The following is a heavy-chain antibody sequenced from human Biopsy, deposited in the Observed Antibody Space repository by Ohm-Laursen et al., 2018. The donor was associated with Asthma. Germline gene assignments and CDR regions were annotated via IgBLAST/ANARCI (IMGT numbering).Heavy chain of an antibody. CDR2: IYSGGTS. D-gene: IGHD3-22*01. Sequence: SLRLSCAASGFAVSRDHMFWVRQAPGKGLEWVSVIYSGGTSHTADSVRGRFTISRDYSKNPLYLQMHSPRAEDTAVYYCARGDSSNWSHYYFDYWGQGTLVTVSS. CDR1: GFAVSRDH. J-gene: IGHJ4*02. V-gene: IGHV3-53*01. CDR3: ARGDSSNWSHYYFDY.